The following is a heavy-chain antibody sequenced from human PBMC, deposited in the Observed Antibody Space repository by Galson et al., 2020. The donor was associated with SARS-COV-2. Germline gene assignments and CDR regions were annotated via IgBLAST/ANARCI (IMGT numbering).Heavy chain of an antibody. CDR1: GYSFTSYW. CDR2: IYPGDSDT. Sequence: GESLKISCKGSGYSFTSYWIGWVRQMPGKGLEWMGIIYPGDSDTRYSPSFQGQVTISADKSISTAYLQWSSLKASDTAMYYCARHEGDSSGYYYLYYYYGMDVWGQGTTVTVSS. V-gene: IGHV5-51*01. CDR3: ARHEGDSSGYYYLYYYYGMDV. J-gene: IGHJ6*02. D-gene: IGHD3-22*01.